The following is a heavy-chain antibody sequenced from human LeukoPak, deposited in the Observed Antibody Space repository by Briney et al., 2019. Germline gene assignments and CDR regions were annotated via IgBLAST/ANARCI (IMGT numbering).Heavy chain of an antibody. Sequence: GGSLRLSCAASGFTFSSYSMNWVRQAPGKGLEWVSSISSSSSYIYYADSVKGRFTISRDNAKNSLYLQMNSLRAEDTAVYYCARELGGYYDILTGYYVGYNWFDPWGQGTLVTVSS. D-gene: IGHD3-9*01. V-gene: IGHV3-21*01. CDR3: ARELGGYYDILTGYYVGYNWFDP. J-gene: IGHJ5*02. CDR2: ISSSSSYI. CDR1: GFTFSSYS.